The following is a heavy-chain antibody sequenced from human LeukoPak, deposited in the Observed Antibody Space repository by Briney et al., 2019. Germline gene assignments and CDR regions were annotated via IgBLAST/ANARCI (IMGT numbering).Heavy chain of an antibody. V-gene: IGHV4-39*01. J-gene: IGHJ4*02. Sequence: SETLSLTCTVSGGSISSSSYYWGWIRQPPGKGLEWIGSIYYSGSTYCNPSLKSRVTISVDTSKNQFSLKLSSVTAADTAVYYCARGSGSQPMFDYWGQGTLVTVSS. D-gene: IGHD3-10*01. CDR2: IYYSGST. CDR3: ARGSGSQPMFDY. CDR1: GGSISSSSYY.